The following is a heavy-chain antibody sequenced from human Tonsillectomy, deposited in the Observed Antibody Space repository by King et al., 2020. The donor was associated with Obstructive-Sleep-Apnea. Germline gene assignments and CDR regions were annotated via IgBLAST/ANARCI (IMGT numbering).Heavy chain of an antibody. J-gene: IGHJ4*02. D-gene: IGHD4-17*01. CDR3: ARLFNGDYVVDY. CDR1: GGSMSSSSFY. V-gene: IGHV4-39*01. CDR2: IYYSGTT. Sequence: LQLQESGPGLVKPSETLSLTCTVSGGSMSSSSFYWGWIRQPPGKGLEWFGHIYYSGTTYYNPSLKSRVTISVDTSKDQFSLKLTSVTAADTAIYYCARLFNGDYVVDYWGQGTLVTVSS.